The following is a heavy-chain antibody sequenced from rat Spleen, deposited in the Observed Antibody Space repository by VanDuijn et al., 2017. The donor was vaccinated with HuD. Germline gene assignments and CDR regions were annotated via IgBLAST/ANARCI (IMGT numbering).Heavy chain of an antibody. V-gene: IGHV3-3*01. D-gene: IGHD1-12*02. CDR1: GHSITSSYR. Sequence: EVQLQESGPGLVKPAQSLSLTCSVTGHSITSSYRWNWIRKFPGNKLEWMGYINSAGTTIYNPSLKSRISITRDASKNQFFLQLNSVTTEDTATYYCASQSYDGTYYYAYVMDAWGQGASVTVSS. CDR3: ASQSYDGTYYYAYVMDA. J-gene: IGHJ4*01. CDR2: INSAGTT.